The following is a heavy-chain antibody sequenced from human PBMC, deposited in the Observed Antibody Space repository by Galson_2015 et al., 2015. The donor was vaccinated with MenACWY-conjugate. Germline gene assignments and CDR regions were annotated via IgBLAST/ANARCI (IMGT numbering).Heavy chain of an antibody. J-gene: IGHJ4*02. V-gene: IGHV3-74*01. D-gene: IGHD1-1*01. CDR3: ARDNNWSFDS. CDR1: GFTFNNYW. Sequence: SLRLSCAASGFTFNNYWMHWVRQPPGKGLEWISYIKADGSSSNYADSVKGRFTTSTDNAKNMVYLQMDGLGDEDTAVYFCARDNNWSFDSWGQGTLVTVSS. CDR2: IKADGSSS.